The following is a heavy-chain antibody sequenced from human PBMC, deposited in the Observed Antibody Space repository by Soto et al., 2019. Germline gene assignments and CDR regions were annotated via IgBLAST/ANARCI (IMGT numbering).Heavy chain of an antibody. D-gene: IGHD3-10*01. CDR2: IGTAGDT. V-gene: IGHV3-13*01. CDR3: ARVSDYYGSGGHWHAFDI. J-gene: IGHJ3*02. Sequence: EVQLVESGGGLVQPGGSLRLSCAASGFTFSSYDMHWVRQATGKGLEWVSAIGTAGDTYYPGSVKGRFTISRENAKNSLDLQMNRLRAEEPAVYLCARVSDYYGSGGHWHAFDIWGQGEKVHGSS. CDR1: GFTFSSYD.